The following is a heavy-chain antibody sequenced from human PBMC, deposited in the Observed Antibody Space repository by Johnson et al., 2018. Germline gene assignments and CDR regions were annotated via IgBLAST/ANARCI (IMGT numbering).Heavy chain of an antibody. J-gene: IGHJ6*03. Sequence: QVQLVQSGGGVVQPGRSLRLSCAASGFTFSTYGMHWVRQAPGKGLEWVAVISYDGSNKYYADSVKGRFTISRDNSKNTLYLQMNSLRAEDTAVYYCARAIPQGYYYYYYMDVWGKGTTVTVSS. V-gene: IGHV3-30*03. CDR2: ISYDGSNK. CDR1: GFTFSTYG. CDR3: ARAIPQGYYYYYYMDV.